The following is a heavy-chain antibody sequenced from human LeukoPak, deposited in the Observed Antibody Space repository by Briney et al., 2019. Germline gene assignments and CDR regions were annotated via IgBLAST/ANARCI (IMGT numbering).Heavy chain of an antibody. CDR3: AKDDGGSPPDAFDI. CDR1: GFTFSSYA. J-gene: IGHJ3*02. D-gene: IGHD1-26*01. Sequence: GGSLRLSCAAPGFTFSSYAMSWVRQAPGKGLEWVSTISYSGGRTDYADSVKGRFAISRDSSKNTLYLQMNGLRGDDTAIYYCAKDDGGSPPDAFDIWGQGTLVSVSS. V-gene: IGHV3-23*01. CDR2: ISYSGGRT.